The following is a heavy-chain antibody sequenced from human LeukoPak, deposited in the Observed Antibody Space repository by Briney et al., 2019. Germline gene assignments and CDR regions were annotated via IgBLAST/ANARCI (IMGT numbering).Heavy chain of an antibody. D-gene: IGHD3-9*01. CDR1: GYTFTTYD. J-gene: IGHJ6*03. V-gene: IGHV1-8*01. CDR3: GRGALVIYYYYYMDV. CDR2: MYPNSGDT. Sequence: ASVKVSCKASGYTFTTYDINWVRQATGRGLAWMGWMYPNSGDTGYAQKFQGRVTMTRNTSISAADMELRSLRSEDTAVYYCGRGALVIYYYYYMDVWGKGTTVTVSS.